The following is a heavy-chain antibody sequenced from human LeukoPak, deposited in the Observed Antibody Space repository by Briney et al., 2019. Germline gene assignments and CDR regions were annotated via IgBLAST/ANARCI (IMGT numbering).Heavy chain of an antibody. CDR1: GYTLTELS. CDR2: FDPEDGET. V-gene: IGHV1-24*01. D-gene: IGHD3-10*01. Sequence: ASVKVSCKVSGYTLTELSMHWVRQAPGKGLEWMGGFDPEDGETNYAQKFQGRVTMTEDTSTDTAYMELSSLRSEDTAVYYCATDLQDPDSTMVRGVTYYFDYWGQGTLVTVSS. CDR3: ATDLQDPDSTMVRGVTYYFDY. J-gene: IGHJ4*02.